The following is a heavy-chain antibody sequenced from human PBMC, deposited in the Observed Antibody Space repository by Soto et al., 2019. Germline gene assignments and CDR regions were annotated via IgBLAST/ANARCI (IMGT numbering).Heavy chain of an antibody. D-gene: IGHD1-26*01. J-gene: IGHJ6*02. Sequence: QVQLVESGGGLVKPGGSPRLSCAASGFTFSDYYMSWIRQAPGKGLEWVSYISSSGSTIYYADSVKGRFTISRDNAKKSLYLQMNSLRAEDTAVYYCASLALVLYYYGMDVWGQGTTVTVSS. V-gene: IGHV3-11*01. CDR3: ASLALVLYYYGMDV. CDR1: GFTFSDYY. CDR2: ISSSGSTI.